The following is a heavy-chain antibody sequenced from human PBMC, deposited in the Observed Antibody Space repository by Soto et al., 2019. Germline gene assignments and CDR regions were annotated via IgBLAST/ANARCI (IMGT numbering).Heavy chain of an antibody. Sequence: ASETLSLTCAVYGWSFSGYYWSWIRQPPGKGLEWIGYIYYSGSTNYNPSLKSRVTISVDTSKNQFSLKLSSVTAADTAVYYCARPNLQYYDILTGYYSEWFDPWGQGTLVTVSS. CDR1: GWSFSGYY. CDR3: ARPNLQYYDILTGYYSEWFDP. CDR2: IYYSGST. D-gene: IGHD3-9*01. J-gene: IGHJ5*02. V-gene: IGHV4-59*08.